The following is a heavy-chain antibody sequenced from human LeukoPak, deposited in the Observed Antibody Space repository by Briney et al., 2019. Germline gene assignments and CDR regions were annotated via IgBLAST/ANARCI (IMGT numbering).Heavy chain of an antibody. CDR3: ARGYYDYVWGGYRPNPYFDY. J-gene: IGHJ4*02. D-gene: IGHD3-16*02. CDR2: INHSGST. V-gene: IGHV4-34*01. Sequence: PSETLSLTCAVYGGSFSGYYWSWIRQPPGKGLEWIGEINHSGSTNYNPSLKSRVTISVDTSKNQFSLKLSSVTAADTAVYYCARGYYDYVWGGYRPNPYFDYWGQGTLVTVSS. CDR1: GGSFSGYY.